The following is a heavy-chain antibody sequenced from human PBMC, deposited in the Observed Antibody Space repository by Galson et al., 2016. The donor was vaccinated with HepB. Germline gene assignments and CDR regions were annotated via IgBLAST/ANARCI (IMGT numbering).Heavy chain of an antibody. V-gene: IGHV3-23*01. CDR2: ISDSGRTT. Sequence: SLRLSCAASGFAFSSYAMSWVRQAPGKGLEWVPAISDSGRTTYYPGSVKGRFTISRDNSRNTLHLQMNSLTAEDTAFYYGANLRGGYSGPRYYDYYNGMYVWGQGTTVTVSS. CDR1: GFAFSSYA. J-gene: IGHJ6*02. D-gene: IGHD1-26*01. CDR3: ANLRGGYSGPRYYDYYNGMYV.